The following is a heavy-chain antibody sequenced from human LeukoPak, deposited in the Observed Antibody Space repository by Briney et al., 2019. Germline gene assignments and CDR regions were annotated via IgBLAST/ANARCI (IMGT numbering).Heavy chain of an antibody. V-gene: IGHV3-53*01. CDR3: ARGPSEDAFDI. Sequence: GGSLRLSCAASGLTVSSNYMSWVRQAPGKGLEWVSVIYSGGSTYYADSVKGRFTISRDNSKNTLYLQMNSLRAEDTAVYYCARGPSEDAFDIWGQGTMVTVSS. CDR2: IYSGGST. CDR1: GLTVSSNY. J-gene: IGHJ3*02.